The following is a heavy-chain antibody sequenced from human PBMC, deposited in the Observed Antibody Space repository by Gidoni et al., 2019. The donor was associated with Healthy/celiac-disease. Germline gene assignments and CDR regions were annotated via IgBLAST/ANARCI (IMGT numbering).Heavy chain of an antibody. CDR1: GFTFSSYA. CDR3: AKGENYDILTGYSGAFDI. J-gene: IGHJ3*02. V-gene: IGHV3-23*01. Sequence: EVQLLESGGGLVQPGGSLRLSCAASGFTFSSYAMSWVRQAPGKGLEWVSAISGSGGSTYYADSVKGRFTISRDNSKNTLYLQMNSLRAEDTAVYYCAKGENYDILTGYSGAFDIWGQGTMVTVSS. CDR2: ISGSGGST. D-gene: IGHD3-9*01.